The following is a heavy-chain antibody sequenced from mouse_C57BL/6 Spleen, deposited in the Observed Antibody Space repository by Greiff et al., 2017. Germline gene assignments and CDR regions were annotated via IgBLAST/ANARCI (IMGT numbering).Heavy chain of an antibody. D-gene: IGHD1-1*01. CDR2: IWTGGGT. CDR1: GFSLTSYA. Sequence: QVQLKESGPGLVAPSQSLSITCTVSGFSLTSYAISWVRQPPGKGLEWLGVIWTGGGTNYNSAPKSRLSISKDNSKSQVFLKMNSLQTDDTARYYCARDNYGSSYYAMDYWGQGTSVTVSS. J-gene: IGHJ4*01. V-gene: IGHV2-9-1*01. CDR3: ARDNYGSSYYAMDY.